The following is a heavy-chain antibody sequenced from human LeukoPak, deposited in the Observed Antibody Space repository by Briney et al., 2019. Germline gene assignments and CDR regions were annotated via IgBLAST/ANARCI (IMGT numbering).Heavy chain of an antibody. CDR3: ARDRREVSYYGSGTFKFGENYFDY. D-gene: IGHD3-10*01. CDR2: INPNRGGT. CDR1: GYTFTGHY. J-gene: IGHJ4*02. Sequence: ASVKVSCKASGYTFTGHYMHWVRQAPGQGLEWMGWINPNRGGTNFAQKFQGRVTMTRDTSITTAYMELSRLRSDDTAVYYCARDRREVSYYGSGTFKFGENYFDYWGQGTLLTVSS. V-gene: IGHV1-2*02.